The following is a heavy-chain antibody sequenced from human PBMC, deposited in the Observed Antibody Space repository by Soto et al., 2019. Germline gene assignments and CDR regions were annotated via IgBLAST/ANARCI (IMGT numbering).Heavy chain of an antibody. J-gene: IGHJ6*02. V-gene: IGHV3-23*01. D-gene: IGHD5-12*01. CDR1: GFTFSNYA. CDR3: AREWTGETCPCLDV. Sequence: EVQLLESGGGLVQPGGSLRLSCAAAGFTFSNYALTWVRQSPGKGLEWVSTFSGSGGSTYYADSVRGRFTISRDNSKNTLFLQMTSLRVEDTAIYYFAREWTGETCPCLDVWGPGTTVSVSS. CDR2: FSGSGGST.